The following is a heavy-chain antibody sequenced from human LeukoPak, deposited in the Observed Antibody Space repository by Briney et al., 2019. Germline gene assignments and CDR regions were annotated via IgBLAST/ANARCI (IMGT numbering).Heavy chain of an antibody. V-gene: IGHV4-39*01. Sequence: SETLSLTCTVSGGSLRSSGHWWVWIRQPPGKGLGWIGSIHYSGKVYYNPSLKSRVTTSVDTSTDQFSLRLSSATAADTAIYYCARQSGDQSSAWYFDAWGQGTLVTVSS. D-gene: IGHD6-19*01. CDR2: IHYSGKV. CDR1: GGSLRSSGHW. J-gene: IGHJ4*02. CDR3: ARQSGDQSSAWYFDA.